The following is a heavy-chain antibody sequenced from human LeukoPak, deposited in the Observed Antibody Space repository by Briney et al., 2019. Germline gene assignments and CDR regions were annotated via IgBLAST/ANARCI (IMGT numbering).Heavy chain of an antibody. D-gene: IGHD3-10*01. Sequence: GASVKVSCKASGYTFTSYDINWVRQVTGQGLEWMGWMNPKSGNTGYAQKLQGRVTMTTDTSTSTAYMELRSLRSDDTAVYYCARDAREVLLWFGEFFPWGQGTLVTVSS. CDR3: ARDAREVLLWFGEFFP. V-gene: IGHV1-8*02. J-gene: IGHJ5*02. CDR1: GYTFTSYD. CDR2: MNPKSGNT.